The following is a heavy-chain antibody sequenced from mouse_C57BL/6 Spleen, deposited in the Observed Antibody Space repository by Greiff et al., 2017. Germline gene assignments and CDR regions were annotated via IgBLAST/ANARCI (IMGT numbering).Heavy chain of an antibody. CDR2: IYPNNGGN. Sequence: VHVKQSGPELVKPGASVKMSCKASGYTFTDYYMHWVKQSHGKSLEWIGYIYPNNGGNGYNQKFKGKATLTVDKSSSTAYMELRSLTSEDSAVYYCAREGDDYDGFAYWGQGTLVTVSA. CDR3: AREGDDYDGFAY. J-gene: IGHJ3*01. CDR1: GYTFTDYY. V-gene: IGHV1-34*01. D-gene: IGHD2-4*01.